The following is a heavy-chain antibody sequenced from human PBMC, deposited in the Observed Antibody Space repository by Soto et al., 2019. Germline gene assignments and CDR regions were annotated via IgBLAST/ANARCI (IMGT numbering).Heavy chain of an antibody. CDR2: ISVYSGYA. CDR3: SKNGTTWFAA. Sequence: GPGLKKPGASVKVSCKTSGYSFYNSGISWVRQAPGQGLEWMGWISVYSGYAHYAQKFQGRVIMTADTFTSTSYMELRGLRSDDTAMYYCSKNGTTWFAAWDPGTLVTVS. D-gene: IGHD1-1*01. CDR1: GYSFYNSG. J-gene: IGHJ5*02. V-gene: IGHV1-18*01.